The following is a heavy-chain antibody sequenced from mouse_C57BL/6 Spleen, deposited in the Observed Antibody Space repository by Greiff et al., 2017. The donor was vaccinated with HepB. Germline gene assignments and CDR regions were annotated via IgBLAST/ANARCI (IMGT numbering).Heavy chain of an antibody. D-gene: IGHD3-2*02. J-gene: IGHJ4*01. CDR1: GYAFSSSW. CDR3: SRQLRLRCYYAMDY. V-gene: IGHV1-82*01. CDR2: SYPGDGDT. Sequence: VKLLESGPELVKPGASVKISCQASGYAFSSSWMNWVKQRPGKGLEWIGRSYPGDGDTNYNGKFKGKATITADTSSNTAYLQLSSLTSEDTAVYYCSRQLRLRCYYAMDYWGQGTSVTVSS.